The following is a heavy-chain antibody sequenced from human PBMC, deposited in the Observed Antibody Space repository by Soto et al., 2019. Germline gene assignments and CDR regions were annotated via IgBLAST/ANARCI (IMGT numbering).Heavy chain of an antibody. J-gene: IGHJ6*02. V-gene: IGHV4-39*01. Sequence: QLQLQESGPGLVKPSETLSLTCTVSGGSISSSSYYWAWIRQPPGKGLEWVGNMYYSGSTYYNPSLTSRVTMSVDTSKNQFSLKLSSVTAADTSVYYCARIVVIPAAPDYYNYYGVDVWGQGTTVTVSS. D-gene: IGHD2-2*01. CDR3: ARIVVIPAAPDYYNYYGVDV. CDR1: GGSISSSSYY. CDR2: MYYSGST.